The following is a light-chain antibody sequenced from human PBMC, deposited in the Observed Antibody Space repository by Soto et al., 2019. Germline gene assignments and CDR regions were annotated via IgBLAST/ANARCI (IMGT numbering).Light chain of an antibody. CDR3: CSYAGSYTWV. Sequence: QCSLAEPRSLSGSPGQSVTISCTGSNSDVGAYKFVSWLQHNPGEAPKVMIYDVTQRPSGVPDRFSGTKSGNTASLTISGLQAEDEADYYCCSYAGSYTWVFRSGTKVTVL. V-gene: IGLV2-11*01. J-gene: IGLJ1*01. CDR1: NSDVGAYKF. CDR2: DVT.